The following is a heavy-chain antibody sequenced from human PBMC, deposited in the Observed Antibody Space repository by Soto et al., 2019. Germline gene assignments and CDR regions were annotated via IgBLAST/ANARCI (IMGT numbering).Heavy chain of an antibody. V-gene: IGHV1-8*02. D-gene: IGHD6-13*01. CDR3: GRGPSPRAPAGGTPYYYAMDV. CDR1: GYDFTAYD. Sequence: QVQLVQSGAEVKQSGASVKVSCKASGYDFTAYDINWVRQASGQRLEWMGWMNPINGATGSARRFKGRVSMTRNTATGTAYLELTSLRSDDSAVYYCGRGPSPRAPAGGTPYYYAMDVWGQGTTVTVSS. CDR2: MNPINGAT. J-gene: IGHJ6*02.